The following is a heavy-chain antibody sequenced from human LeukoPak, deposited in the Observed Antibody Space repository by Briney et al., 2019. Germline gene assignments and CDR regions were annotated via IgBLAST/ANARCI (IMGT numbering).Heavy chain of an antibody. J-gene: IGHJ5*01. V-gene: IGHV1-2*02. CDR2: INPNSGGT. CDR3: AREASRDIVVVPAATLNWFDP. Sequence: ASVKVYCKASGYTFTGYYMHWVRQAPGQGLEWMGWINPNSGGTNYAQKFQGRVTMTRDTSISTAYMELSRLRSDDTAVYYCAREASRDIVVVPAATLNWFDPWGQGTLVTVSS. CDR1: GYTFTGYY. D-gene: IGHD2-2*01.